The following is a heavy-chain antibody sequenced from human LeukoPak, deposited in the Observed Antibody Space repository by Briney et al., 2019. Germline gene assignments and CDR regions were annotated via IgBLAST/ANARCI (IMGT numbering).Heavy chain of an antibody. CDR1: GFTFSSYG. V-gene: IGHV3-30*02. J-gene: IGHJ5*02. CDR3: AKSRGGTMVRGALNWFDP. D-gene: IGHD3-10*01. Sequence: GGSLRLSCAASGFTFSSYGMHWVRQAPGKGLEWVAFIRYDGSNKYYADSVKGRFTISRDNSKNTLYLQMNSLRAEDTAVYYCAKSRGGTMVRGALNWFDPWGQGTLVTVSS. CDR2: IRYDGSNK.